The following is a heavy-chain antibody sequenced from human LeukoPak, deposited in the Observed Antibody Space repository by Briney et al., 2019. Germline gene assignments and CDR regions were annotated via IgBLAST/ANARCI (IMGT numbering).Heavy chain of an antibody. CDR3: TRHLIDY. CDR1: GFSFSEAA. Sequence: PGGSLRLSWAAAGFSFSEAAIPWVRQASGKGLEWVGRIRSRTSDYATAYAASVKGRFTISRDDSKNTAFLQMTRLRTEDTAVYYCTRHLIDYWGQGTLVTVSS. V-gene: IGHV3-73*01. J-gene: IGHJ4*02. CDR2: IRSRTSDYAT.